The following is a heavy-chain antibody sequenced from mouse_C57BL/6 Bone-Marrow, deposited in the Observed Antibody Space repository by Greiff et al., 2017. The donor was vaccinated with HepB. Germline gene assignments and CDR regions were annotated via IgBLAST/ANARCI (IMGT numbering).Heavy chain of an antibody. CDR1: GFTFSSYG. J-gene: IGHJ2*01. CDR2: ISSGGSYT. V-gene: IGHV5-6*01. Sequence: EVKVVESGGDLVKPGGSLKLSCAASGFTFSSYGMSWVRQTPDKRLEWVATISSGGSYTYYPDSVKGRFTISRDNAKNTLYLQMSSLKSEDTAMYYCARMITRGFDYWGQGTTLTVSS. CDR3: ARMITRGFDY. D-gene: IGHD2-4*01.